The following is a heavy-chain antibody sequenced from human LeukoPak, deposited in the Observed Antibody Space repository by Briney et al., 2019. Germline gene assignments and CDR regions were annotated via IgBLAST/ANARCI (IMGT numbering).Heavy chain of an antibody. V-gene: IGHV1-46*01. J-gene: IGHJ6*02. CDR2: INPSGGST. D-gene: IGHD3-9*01. Sequence: ASVKVSCKASGYTFTSYGISWVRQAPGQGLEWMGIINPSGGSTSYAQKFQGRVTMTRDTSTSTVYMELSSLRSEDTAVYYCARDRERYFDWAYYYYGMDVWGQGTTVTVSS. CDR3: ARDRERYFDWAYYYYGMDV. CDR1: GYTFTSYG.